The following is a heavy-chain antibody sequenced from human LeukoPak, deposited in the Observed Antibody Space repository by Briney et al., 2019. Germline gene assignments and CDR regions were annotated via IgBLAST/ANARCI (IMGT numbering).Heavy chain of an antibody. CDR1: GFTFSSYG. CDR2: ISYDGSNK. Sequence: GGSLRLSCAASGFTFSSYGMHWVRQAPGKGLEWVAVISYDGSNKYYADSVKGRFTISRDNSKNTLYLQMNSLRAEDTAVYYCAKDFETYYYDSSGYFDYWGQGTLATVSS. CDR3: AKDFETYYYDSSGYFDY. D-gene: IGHD3-22*01. V-gene: IGHV3-30*18. J-gene: IGHJ4*02.